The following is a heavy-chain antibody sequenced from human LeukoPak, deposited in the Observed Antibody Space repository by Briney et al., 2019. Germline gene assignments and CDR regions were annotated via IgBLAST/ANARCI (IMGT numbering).Heavy chain of an antibody. CDR2: IRYDGSNK. V-gene: IGHV3-30*02. D-gene: IGHD5-18*01. CDR1: GFTFSSYG. J-gene: IGHJ6*03. CDR3: AKDSRGYGFLAYYYYMDV. Sequence: GGSLRLSCAASGFTFSSYGMHWVRQAPGKGLEWVAFIRYDGSNKYYADSVKGRFTTSRDNSKNTLYLQMNSLRAEDTAVYYCAKDSRGYGFLAYYYYMDVWGKGTTVTISS.